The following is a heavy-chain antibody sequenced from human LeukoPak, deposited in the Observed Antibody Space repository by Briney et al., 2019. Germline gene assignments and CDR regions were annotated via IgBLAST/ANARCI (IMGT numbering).Heavy chain of an antibody. CDR2: IYTSGST. J-gene: IGHJ6*02. CDR1: GGSISSYY. Sequence: PSETLSLTCTVSGGSISSYYWSWIRQPAGKGLEWIGRIYTSGSTNYNPSLKSRVTISVDTSKNQFSLKLSSVTAADTAVYYCARPSPYDFWSGYYGPQISDVWGQGPRVTVPS. CDR3: ARPSPYDFWSGYYGPQISDV. D-gene: IGHD3-3*01. V-gene: IGHV4-4*07.